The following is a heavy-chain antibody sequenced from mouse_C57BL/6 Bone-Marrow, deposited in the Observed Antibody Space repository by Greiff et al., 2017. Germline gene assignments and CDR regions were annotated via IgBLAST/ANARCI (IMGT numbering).Heavy chain of an antibody. J-gene: IGHJ2*01. CDR2: IHPNSGST. D-gene: IGHD1-3*01. Sequence: QVQLQQSGAELVKPGASVKLSCNASGYTFTSYWMHWVKQRPGQGLEWIGMIHPNSGSTNYNEKFKSKATLTVDKSSSTAYMQLSSLTSEDSAVYYCARRLTSYYFDYWGQGTTLTVSS. CDR1: GYTFTSYW. V-gene: IGHV1-64*01. CDR3: ARRLTSYYFDY.